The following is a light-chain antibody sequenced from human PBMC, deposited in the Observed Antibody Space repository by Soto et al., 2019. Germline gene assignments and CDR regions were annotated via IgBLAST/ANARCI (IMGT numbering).Light chain of an antibody. Sequence: EIVMTQSPATLSVSPGERATLSCRASQSVSSNLAWYQQKPGQAPRLLIYGASTRATGIPARFSGSGSGTEFNLTIRSLQSEDFAVYYRQQYNNWPYTFGQGTKLEIK. CDR2: GAS. V-gene: IGKV3-15*01. CDR3: QQYNNWPYT. J-gene: IGKJ2*01. CDR1: QSVSSN.